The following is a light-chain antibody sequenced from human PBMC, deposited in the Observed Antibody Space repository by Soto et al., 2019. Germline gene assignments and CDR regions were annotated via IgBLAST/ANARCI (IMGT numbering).Light chain of an antibody. Sequence: DIQITQSPSSLSASVGDRVTITCRASQSISSHLNWYQHKPGRPPRLLIFASYILEGGVPSRFSGSGSDTYFTLTIDSLQPEDVATAYCQYSYITPRYTFGQGTKVEI. CDR2: ASY. V-gene: IGKV1-39*01. CDR3: QYSYITPRYT. CDR1: QSISSH. J-gene: IGKJ2*01.